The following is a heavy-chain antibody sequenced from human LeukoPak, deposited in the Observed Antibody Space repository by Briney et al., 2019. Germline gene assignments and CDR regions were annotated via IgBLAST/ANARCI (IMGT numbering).Heavy chain of an antibody. Sequence: PSETLSLTCAVYGGSFSGYYWSWIRQPPGKGLEWIGEINHSGSTNYNPSLKSRVTISVDTSKNQFSLKLSSVTAADTAVYYCARGPMYYYGSGSPYFDYWGQGTPVTVSS. CDR2: INHSGST. V-gene: IGHV4-34*01. CDR1: GGSFSGYY. J-gene: IGHJ4*02. CDR3: ARGPMYYYGSGSPYFDY. D-gene: IGHD3-10*01.